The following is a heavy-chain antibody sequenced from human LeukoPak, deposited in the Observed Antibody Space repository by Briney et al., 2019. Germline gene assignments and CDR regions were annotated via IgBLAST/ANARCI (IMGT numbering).Heavy chain of an antibody. Sequence: GGSLRLSCAASGFTFRNYAMNWVRQASGKGLEWVSGISVSGGSTYYADSVKGRFTISRDNSKNTLYLQMNSLRAEDTAVYYCAKDTGSSGYYYISDGFDIWGQGTMVTVSS. V-gene: IGHV3-23*01. CDR1: GFTFRNYA. CDR2: ISVSGGST. D-gene: IGHD3-22*01. CDR3: AKDTGSSGYYYISDGFDI. J-gene: IGHJ3*02.